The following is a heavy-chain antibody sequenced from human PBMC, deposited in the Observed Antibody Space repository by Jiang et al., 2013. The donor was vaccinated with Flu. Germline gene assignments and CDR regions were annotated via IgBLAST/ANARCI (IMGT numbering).Heavy chain of an antibody. V-gene: IGHV1-69*16. CDR2: ILPVLGAA. J-gene: IGHJ4*01. CDR3: ARLXALWGSCYYFKD. D-gene: IGHD2-21*01. CDR1: RGTFSSYT. Sequence: GAEVKKPGSSVKVSCKASRGTFSSYTITWVRQAPGQGLEWMGGILPVLGAANYAQKFQARVTITADVSTYTAYMDLSSLRSEDTALYYCARLXALWGSCYYFKDWG.